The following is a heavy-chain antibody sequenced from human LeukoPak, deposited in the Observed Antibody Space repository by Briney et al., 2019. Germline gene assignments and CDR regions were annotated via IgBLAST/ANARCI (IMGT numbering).Heavy chain of an antibody. Sequence: ASVKVSCKASGYTFTSYAMHWVRQAPGQRLEWMGWSNAGNGNTKYSQEFQGRVTITRDTSASTAYMELSSLRSEDMAVYYCARAYNCYDSSGYYLGYYFDYWGQGTLVTVSS. CDR3: ARAYNCYDSSGYYLGYYFDY. V-gene: IGHV1-3*02. J-gene: IGHJ4*02. CDR2: SNAGNGNT. D-gene: IGHD3-22*01. CDR1: GYTFTSYA.